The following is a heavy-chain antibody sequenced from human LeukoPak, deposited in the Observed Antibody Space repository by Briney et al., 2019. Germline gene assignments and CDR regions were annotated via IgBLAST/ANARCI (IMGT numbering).Heavy chain of an antibody. J-gene: IGHJ4*02. Sequence: SETLSLTCTVSGGSISSSSYYWGWIRQPPGKGLEWIGSIYYSGSTYYNPSLKSRVTISVDTSKNQFSLKLSSVTAADTAVYYCAAAAVAGTRGESLIYWGQGTLVTVSS. CDR3: AAAAVAGTRGESLIY. CDR1: GGSISSSSYY. V-gene: IGHV4-39*07. D-gene: IGHD6-19*01. CDR2: IYYSGST.